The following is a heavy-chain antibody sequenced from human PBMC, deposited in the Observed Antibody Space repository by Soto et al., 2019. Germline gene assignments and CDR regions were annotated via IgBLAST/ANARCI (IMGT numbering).Heavy chain of an antibody. J-gene: IGHJ4*02. D-gene: IGHD3-16*01. CDR2: IITIIGVT. CDR1: GDTFNSYV. CDR3: ARESLGAKGADH. Sequence: QVQLVQSGAEVKRPGSSVKVSCESSGDTFNSYVISWVRQAPGQGLEWMGGIITIIGVTHYAQKFQGRVTISALRSTGTAYMELTKLGFEDTALYYCARESLGAKGADHWGQGTLVTVSS. V-gene: IGHV1-69*17.